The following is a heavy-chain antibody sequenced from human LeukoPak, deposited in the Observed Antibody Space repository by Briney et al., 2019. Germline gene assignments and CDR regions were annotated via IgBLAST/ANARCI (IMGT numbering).Heavy chain of an antibody. CDR3: TTDLGRNFYFNY. CDR2: SRNKANSYTT. J-gene: IGHJ4*02. Sequence: PGGSLRLSCAASGFTFSSSWMSWVRQAPGKGLEWVGRSRNKANSYTTEYAASVKGRFTISRDDSKNSLYLQMNSLKTEDTAVYYCTTDLGRNFYFNYWGQGTLVTVSS. D-gene: IGHD2-15*01. V-gene: IGHV3-72*01. CDR1: GFTFSSSW.